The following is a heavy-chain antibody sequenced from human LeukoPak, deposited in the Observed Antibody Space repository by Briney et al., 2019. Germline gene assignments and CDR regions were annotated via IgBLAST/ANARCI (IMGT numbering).Heavy chain of an antibody. CDR1: GFTFSSYG. V-gene: IGHV3-30*02. J-gene: IGHJ4*02. Sequence: GGSLRLSCAASGFTFSSYGMHWARQAPGKGLECVAFIQFDGSFKHYSDSVKGRFTISRDNSKNTLYLEMNSLRPEDTGVYYCATHCSGTACHRDYWGQGTLVTVSS. CDR2: IQFDGSFK. D-gene: IGHD2-2*01. CDR3: ATHCSGTACHRDY.